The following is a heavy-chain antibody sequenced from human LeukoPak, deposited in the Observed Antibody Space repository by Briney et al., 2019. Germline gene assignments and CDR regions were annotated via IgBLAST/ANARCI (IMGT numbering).Heavy chain of an antibody. D-gene: IGHD6-19*01. CDR2: IYYSGST. CDR1: GGSISSYY. V-gene: IGHV4-59*01. J-gene: IGHJ4*02. Sequence: SSETLSLTCTVSGGSISSYYWSWIRQPPGKGLEWIGYIYYSGSTSYNPSLKSRVTISVDTSKNQFSLKLSSVTAADTAVYYCARIGYSSGWYIFDYWGQGTLVTVSS. CDR3: ARIGYSSGWYIFDY.